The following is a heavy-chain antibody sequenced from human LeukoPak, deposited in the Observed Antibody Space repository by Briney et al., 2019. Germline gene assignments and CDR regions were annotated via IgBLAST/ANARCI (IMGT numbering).Heavy chain of an antibody. CDR1: GFTFSRYA. J-gene: IGHJ3*02. Sequence: GGSLRLSCAASGFTFSRYAMSWVRQAPGKGLEWVSAISGSGGSTYYADSVKGRFTISRDNSKNTLYLQMNSLRAEDTAVYYCAKKKDRIAAAGTDAFDIWGQGTMVTVSS. CDR3: AKKKDRIAAAGTDAFDI. CDR2: ISGSGGST. V-gene: IGHV3-23*01. D-gene: IGHD6-13*01.